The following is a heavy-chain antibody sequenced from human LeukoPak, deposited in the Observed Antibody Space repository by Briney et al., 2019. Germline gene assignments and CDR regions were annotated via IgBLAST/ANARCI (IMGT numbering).Heavy chain of an antibody. CDR1: GFTVSSNY. CDR2: IYSGGST. CDR3: ARDQGYGSGSYYHYGMDV. D-gene: IGHD3-10*01. Sequence: PGGSLRLSCAASGFTVSSNYMSWVRQAPGKGLEWVSVIYSGGSTYYADSVKGRFTISRDNSKNTLYLQMNSLRAEDTAVYYCARDQGYGSGSYYHYGMDVWGQGTTVTVSS. J-gene: IGHJ6*02. V-gene: IGHV3-66*01.